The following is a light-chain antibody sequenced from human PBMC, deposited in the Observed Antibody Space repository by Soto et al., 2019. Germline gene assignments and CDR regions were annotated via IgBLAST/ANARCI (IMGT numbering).Light chain of an antibody. V-gene: IGKV3D-20*02. CDR3: QQSYKMPS. J-gene: IGKJ5*01. CDR2: GIS. Sequence: EMVMTQSPAILSMSPGESATLSFRASQSVNSNYLAWYQQHPGQPPRLLIYGISTRATGIPARFSDSGSGTEFTLTISSLEPEDFGTYYCQQSYKMPSFGQGTRLEIK. CDR1: QSVNSNY.